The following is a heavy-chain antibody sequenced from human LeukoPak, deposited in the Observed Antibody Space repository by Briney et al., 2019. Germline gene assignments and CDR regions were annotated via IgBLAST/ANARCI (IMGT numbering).Heavy chain of an antibody. V-gene: IGHV3-66*01. Sequence: GGSLRLSCAASGFTVSSNYMSWVRQAPGKGLECVSVIYSGGSTYFADSVKGRFTISRDNSKNTLYLQMNSLRAEDTAVYYCAKGGRWLQTEFDYWGQGTLVTVSS. CDR2: IYSGGST. D-gene: IGHD5-24*01. J-gene: IGHJ4*02. CDR1: GFTVSSNY. CDR3: AKGGRWLQTEFDY.